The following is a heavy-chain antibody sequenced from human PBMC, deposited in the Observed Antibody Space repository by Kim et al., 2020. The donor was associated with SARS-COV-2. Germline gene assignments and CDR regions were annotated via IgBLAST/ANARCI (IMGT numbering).Heavy chain of an antibody. Sequence: GGSLRLSCAASGFTFSSYSMNWVRQAPGKGLEWVSSISSSSSYIYYADSVKGRFTISRDNAKNSLYLQMNSLRAEDTAVYYCARDAGSKRWLVTYWYFDLWGRGTLVTVSS. D-gene: IGHD6-19*01. V-gene: IGHV3-21*01. CDR3: ARDAGSKRWLVTYWYFDL. CDR1: GFTFSSYS. CDR2: ISSSSSYI. J-gene: IGHJ2*01.